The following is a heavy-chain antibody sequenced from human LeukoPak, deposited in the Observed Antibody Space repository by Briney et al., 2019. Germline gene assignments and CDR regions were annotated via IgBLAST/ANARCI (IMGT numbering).Heavy chain of an antibody. CDR1: GDSVSSNSAT. CDR3: ARDPDPFSRFSVFDI. Sequence: SQTLSLTCAISGDSVSSNSATWNWIRQSPSRGLEWLGRTYYRSKWYNDYAVSVKSRITINPDTSKSQFSLQLNSVTPEDTAVYYCARDPDPFSRFSVFDIWSQGTMVTVSS. CDR2: TYYRSKWYN. J-gene: IGHJ3*02. D-gene: IGHD3-10*01. V-gene: IGHV6-1*01.